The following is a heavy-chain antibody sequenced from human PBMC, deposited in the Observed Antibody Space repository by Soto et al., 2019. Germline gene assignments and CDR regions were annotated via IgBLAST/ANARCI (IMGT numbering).Heavy chain of an antibody. D-gene: IGHD2-15*01. CDR3: ASYCSGGSCQIDDAFDI. V-gene: IGHV3-21*01. Sequence: PGGSLRLSCAASGFTFSSYSMNWVRQAPGKGLEWVSSISSSSSYIYYADSVKGRFTISRDNAKNSLYLQMNSLRAEDTAVYYCASYCSGGSCQIDDAFDIWGQGTMVTVSS. CDR2: ISSSSSYI. CDR1: GFTFSSYS. J-gene: IGHJ3*02.